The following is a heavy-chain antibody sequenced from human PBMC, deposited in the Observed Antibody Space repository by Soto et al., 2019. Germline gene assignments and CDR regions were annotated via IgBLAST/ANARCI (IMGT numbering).Heavy chain of an antibody. CDR3: ARARGYFKYINWFDP. CDR1: GGSFSGYY. V-gene: IGHV4-34*01. J-gene: IGHJ5*02. Sequence: SETLSLTCVVYGGSFSGYYWSWIRQPPGKGLEWIGEINHSGSTNYNPPLKSRVTTSLDTSKNPFSLKVTSVTAADTAVYYCARARGYFKYINWFDPWGQGTLVTVSS. D-gene: IGHD2-15*01. CDR2: INHSGST.